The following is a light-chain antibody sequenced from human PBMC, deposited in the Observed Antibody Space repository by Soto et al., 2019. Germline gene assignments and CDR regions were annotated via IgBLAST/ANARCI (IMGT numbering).Light chain of an antibody. CDR1: QSVSSY. Sequence: EILMTQSPATLSASPGERATLSCRASQSVSSYLAWYQQRPGQAPRLLIYGASTRATGIPTRFSGSGSGTEFILTISSLQSEDFAVYYCQQRSKWVTFGRGTKV. CDR3: QQRSKWVT. J-gene: IGKJ4*01. V-gene: IGKV3-15*01. CDR2: GAS.